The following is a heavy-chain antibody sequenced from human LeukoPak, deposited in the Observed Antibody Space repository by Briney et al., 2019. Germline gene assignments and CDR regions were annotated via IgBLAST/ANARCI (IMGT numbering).Heavy chain of an antibody. CDR1: GGSIISCY. CDR2: IYPCGST. CDR3: ARLKFYDSTGYTPGYYMDV. D-gene: IGHD3-22*01. J-gene: IGHJ6*03. Sequence: PSETLSLTCTVSGGSIISCYWSWVRQSAGQGLGWIGRIYPCGSTEYNTSLKSRVTMSVDMSKKPFSLKLTSVTPADTAVYYCARLKFYDSTGYTPGYYMDVWGKGTTVTVSS. V-gene: IGHV4-4*07.